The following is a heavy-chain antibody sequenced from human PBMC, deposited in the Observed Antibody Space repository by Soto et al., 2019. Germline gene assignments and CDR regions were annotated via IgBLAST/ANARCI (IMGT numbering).Heavy chain of an antibody. CDR2: ISYAGSNK. CDR1: GFTFSSYA. CDR3: ARDSSAGFDY. Sequence: QVQLVESGGGVVQPGRSLRLSCAASGFTFSSYAMHWVRQAPGKGLEWVAVISYAGSNKYYADSVKGRFTISRDNSKNTLYLQMNSLRAEDTAVYYCARDSSAGFDYWGQGTLVTVSS. V-gene: IGHV3-30-3*01. J-gene: IGHJ4*02.